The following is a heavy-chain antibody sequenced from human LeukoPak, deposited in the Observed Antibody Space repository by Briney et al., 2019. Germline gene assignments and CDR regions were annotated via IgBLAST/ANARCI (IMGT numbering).Heavy chain of an antibody. Sequence: GGSLRLSCAASGFTFDDYAMHWVRQAPGKGLEWVSGISWNSGSIGYADSVKGRFTISRDNAKNSLYLQMNSLRAEDTALYYCAKGRYYYYYGMDVWGQGTTVTVSS. V-gene: IGHV3-9*01. J-gene: IGHJ6*02. CDR3: AKGRYYYYYGMDV. CDR2: ISWNSGSI. CDR1: GFTFDDYA.